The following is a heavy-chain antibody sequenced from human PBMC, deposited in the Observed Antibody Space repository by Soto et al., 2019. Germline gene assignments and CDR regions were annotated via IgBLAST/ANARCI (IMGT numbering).Heavy chain of an antibody. CDR3: ARRRIPSGYDDFFDV. J-gene: IGHJ4*02. CDR2: IYHNGNT. D-gene: IGHD5-12*01. Sequence: LRLSCAASEFTFSSYGMNWVRQAPGKGLEWIGYIYHNGNTYYNPSLNSRATVSVDRSKNQFSLRLTSVTAADTAVYFCARRRIPSGYDDFFDVWGQGILVTVSS. CDR1: EFTFSSYG. V-gene: IGHV4-30-2*01.